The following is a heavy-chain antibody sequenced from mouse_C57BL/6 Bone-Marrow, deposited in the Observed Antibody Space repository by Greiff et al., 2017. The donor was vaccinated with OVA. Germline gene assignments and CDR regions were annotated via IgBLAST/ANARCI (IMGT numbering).Heavy chain of an antibody. CDR3: TTVYYYGSSWDY. Sequence: EVQGVESGAELVRPGASVKLSCTASGFNIKDDYMHWVKQRPEQGLEWIGWIDPENGDTEYASKFQGKATITADTSSNTAYLQLSSLTSEDTAVDYCTTVYYYGSSWDYWGQGTTLTVSS. J-gene: IGHJ2*01. CDR2: IDPENGDT. V-gene: IGHV14-4*01. D-gene: IGHD1-1*01. CDR1: GFNIKDDY.